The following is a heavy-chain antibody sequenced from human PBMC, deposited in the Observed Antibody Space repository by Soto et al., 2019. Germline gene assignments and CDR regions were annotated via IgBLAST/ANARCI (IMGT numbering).Heavy chain of an antibody. CDR3: AKDEYCSSTSCYSAFDI. CDR1: GFTFDDYA. V-gene: IGHV3-9*01. CDR2: ISWNSGSI. D-gene: IGHD2-2*02. Sequence: GGSLRLSCAASGFTFDDYAMHWVRQAPGKGLEWVSGISWNSGSIGYADSVKGRFTISRDNAKNSLYLQMNSLRAEDTALYYCAKDEYCSSTSCYSAFDIWGQGTMVTVSS. J-gene: IGHJ3*02.